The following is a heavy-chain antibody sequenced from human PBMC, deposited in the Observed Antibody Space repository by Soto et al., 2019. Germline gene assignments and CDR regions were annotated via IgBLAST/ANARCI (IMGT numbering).Heavy chain of an antibody. CDR3: GRGGGGGSFDY. J-gene: IGHJ4*02. CDR2: IWYDGSNK. CDR1: GFTFSSYG. D-gene: IGHD3-16*01. Sequence: QVQLVESGGGVVQPGRSLRLSCAASGFTFSSYGMHWVRQAPGKGLEWVAVIWYDGSNKYYADSVKGRFTISRDNSKNPLYRQMTSRRAEDRAVYYCGRGGGGGSFDYWGQGTLVTVSS. V-gene: IGHV3-33*01.